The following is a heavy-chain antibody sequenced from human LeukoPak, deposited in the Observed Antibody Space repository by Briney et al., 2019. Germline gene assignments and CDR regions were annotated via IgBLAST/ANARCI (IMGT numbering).Heavy chain of an antibody. J-gene: IGHJ6*02. Sequence: PGGSLRLSCAASGFTFSSYWMSWVRQAPGKGLEWVANIKQDGSEKYYVDSVKGRFTISRDNAKNTLYLQMNSLRAEDTAVYYCARGLLRYFDWLPHYYYYYGMDVWGQGTTVTVSS. D-gene: IGHD3-9*01. V-gene: IGHV3-7*01. CDR1: GFTFSSYW. CDR2: IKQDGSEK. CDR3: ARGLLRYFDWLPHYYYYYGMDV.